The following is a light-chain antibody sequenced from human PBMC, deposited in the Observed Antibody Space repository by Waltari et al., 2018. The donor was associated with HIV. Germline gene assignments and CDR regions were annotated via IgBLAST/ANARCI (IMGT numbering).Light chain of an antibody. CDR1: SSDVGGYNY. Sequence: QSALTQPPSASGSPGQSVTIPCTGTSSDVGGYNYVSWYQQHPGKAPKLMIYEVSKRPSGVPDLFSGSKSGNTASLTVSGLQAEDEADYYCSSYAGSNSVVFGGGTKLTVL. CDR2: EVS. J-gene: IGLJ2*01. V-gene: IGLV2-8*01. CDR3: SSYAGSNSVV.